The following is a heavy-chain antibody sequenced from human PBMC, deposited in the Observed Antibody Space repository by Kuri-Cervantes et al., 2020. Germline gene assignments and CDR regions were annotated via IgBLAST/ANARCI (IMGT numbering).Heavy chain of an antibody. Sequence: SVKVSCKASGGTFSSYTISWVRQAPGQGLEWMGRIIPILGIANYAQKFQGRVTITADKSTSTAYMELSSLRSEDTAVYYCARELKASYYYYGMDVWGQGTTVTVSS. CDR1: GGTFSSYT. CDR3: ARELKASYYYYGMDV. V-gene: IGHV1-69*04. J-gene: IGHJ6*02. CDR2: IIPILGIA.